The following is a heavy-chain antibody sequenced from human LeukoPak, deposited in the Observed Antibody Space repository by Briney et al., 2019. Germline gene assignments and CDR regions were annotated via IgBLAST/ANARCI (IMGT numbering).Heavy chain of an antibody. Sequence: GASVKVSCKASGYPFTSYNVNWVRQATGQGLEWMGWMNTNSGNTGYSQNFQGRVTMARDTSISTAYMELSSLMSGDTAVYYCARGLPKAVFGVVIEDWGQGTLVTVSS. V-gene: IGHV1-8*01. D-gene: IGHD3-3*01. J-gene: IGHJ1*01. CDR3: ARGLPKAVFGVVIED. CDR2: MNTNSGNT. CDR1: GYPFTSYN.